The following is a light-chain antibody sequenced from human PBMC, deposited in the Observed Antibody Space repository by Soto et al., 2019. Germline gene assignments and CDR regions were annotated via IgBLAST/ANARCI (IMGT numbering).Light chain of an antibody. CDR1: QSVSSY. J-gene: IGKJ2*01. Sequence: EIVLTQSPATLSLSPGERATLSCRASQSVSSYLAWYQQKPGQAPRLLIYAASNRATGIPARFSGSGSGTDFTLTISSLEPEDFAVYYCQQRSNWPSMYTFGQGTKLEIK. V-gene: IGKV3-11*01. CDR2: AAS. CDR3: QQRSNWPSMYT.